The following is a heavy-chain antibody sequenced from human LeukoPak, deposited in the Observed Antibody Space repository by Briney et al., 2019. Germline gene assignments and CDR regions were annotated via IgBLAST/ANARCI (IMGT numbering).Heavy chain of an antibody. CDR1: GFTFSSYA. CDR2: ISGSGGST. J-gene: IGHJ4*02. D-gene: IGHD2-15*01. CDR3: AKDIVVVVGGTTGFDY. Sequence: GGSLRLSCAASGFTFSSYAMSWVRQAPGKGLEWVSAISGSGGSTYYADLVKGRFTISRDNSKNTLYLQMSSLRAEDTAVYYCAKDIVVVVGGTTGFDYWGQGTLVTVSS. V-gene: IGHV3-23*01.